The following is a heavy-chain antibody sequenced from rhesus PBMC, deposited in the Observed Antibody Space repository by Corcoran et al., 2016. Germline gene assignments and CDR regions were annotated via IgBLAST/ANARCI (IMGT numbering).Heavy chain of an antibody. V-gene: IGHV4-165*01. CDR2: ITGGSGRT. CDR1: GGSFSGYH. CDR3: ARDRVGVSIFDY. D-gene: IGHD3-22*01. Sequence: QVQLQESGPGLVKPSETLSLTCAVSGGSFSGYHWGWIRQPPGKGLEWIGYITGGSGRTDYNPSLKSRVTISIDTSKNQFSLKLASVTAADTAVYYCARDRVGVSIFDYWGQGVLVTVSS. J-gene: IGHJ4*01.